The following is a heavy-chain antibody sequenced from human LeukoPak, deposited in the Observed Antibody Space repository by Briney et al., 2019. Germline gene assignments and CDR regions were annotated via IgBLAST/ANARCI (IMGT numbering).Heavy chain of an antibody. CDR1: GGSISSGDYY. D-gene: IGHD5-24*01. J-gene: IGHJ4*02. V-gene: IGHV4-30-4*08. CDR2: IYYSGST. Sequence: SETLSLTCTVSGGSISSGDYYWSWIRQPPGKGLEWIGYIYYSGSTYYNPSLKSRVTISVDTSKNQFSLKLSSVTAADTAVYYCARRRWLQLRYFDYWGQGTLVTVSS. CDR3: ARRRWLQLRYFDY.